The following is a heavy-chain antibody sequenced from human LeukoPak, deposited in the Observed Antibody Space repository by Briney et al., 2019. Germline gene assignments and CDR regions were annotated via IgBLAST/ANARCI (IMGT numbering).Heavy chain of an antibody. Sequence: GASVKVSCKVSGYTLTELSMHWVRQAPGKGLEWMGGFDPEDGETIYAQKFPGRVTMTEDTSTDTAYMELSSLRSEDTAVYYCATGGYCSGGSCYSGDAFDIWGQGTMVTVSS. CDR3: ATGGYCSGGSCYSGDAFDI. J-gene: IGHJ3*02. V-gene: IGHV1-24*01. CDR2: FDPEDGET. D-gene: IGHD2-15*01. CDR1: GYTLTELS.